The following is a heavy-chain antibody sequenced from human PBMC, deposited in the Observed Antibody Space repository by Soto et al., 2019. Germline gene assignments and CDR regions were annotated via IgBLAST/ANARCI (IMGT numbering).Heavy chain of an antibody. V-gene: IGHV3-48*03. J-gene: IGHJ4*02. D-gene: IGHD1-26*01. CDR1: GFTFSSYE. CDR2: ISSSGSTI. Sequence: EVQLVESGGGLVQPGGSLRLSCAASGFTFSSYEMNWVRQAPGKGLEWVSYISSSGSTIYYADSVKGRFTISRDNAKNSLYLQMNSLRADDTAVYYCARDLVGATYGADYWGQGTLVTVSS. CDR3: ARDLVGATYGADY.